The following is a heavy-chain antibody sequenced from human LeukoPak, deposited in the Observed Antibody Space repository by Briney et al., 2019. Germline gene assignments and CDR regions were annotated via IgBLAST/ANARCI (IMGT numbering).Heavy chain of an antibody. CDR3: ARGMIPILYAEYFQH. CDR1: GYTFTGYY. Sequence: GASVKVSCKASGYTFTGYYMHLVRQAPGQGLEWMGWINPNSGGTNYAQKFQGRVTMTRDTSISTAYMELSRLRSDDTAVYYCARGMIPILYAEYFQHWARAPWSPSPQ. CDR2: INPNSGGT. D-gene: IGHD3-16*01. J-gene: IGHJ1*01. V-gene: IGHV1-2*02.